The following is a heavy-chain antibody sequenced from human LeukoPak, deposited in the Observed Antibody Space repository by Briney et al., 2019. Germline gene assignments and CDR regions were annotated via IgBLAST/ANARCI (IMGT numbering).Heavy chain of an antibody. CDR2: INPNSGGT. J-gene: IGHJ4*02. V-gene: IGHV1-2*04. CDR1: GYTFTGYY. CDR3: ALLGYCSSTSCYKLNDY. D-gene: IGHD2-2*02. Sequence: ASVKVSCKASGYTFTGYYMHWVRRAPGQGLEWMGWINPNSGGTNYAQKFQGWVTMTRDTSISTAYMELSRLRSDDTAVYYCALLGYCSSTSCYKLNDYWAQGTLVTVSS.